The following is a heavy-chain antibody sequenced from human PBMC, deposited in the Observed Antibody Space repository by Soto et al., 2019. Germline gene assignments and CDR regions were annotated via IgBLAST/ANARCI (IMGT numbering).Heavy chain of an antibody. J-gene: IGHJ4*02. CDR2: INPGDSDT. Sequence: GESLKISCKGSGYSFTSFWIAWVRQMPGKGLEWMAIINPGDSDTRYSPSFQGQVTISADKSISTAYLQWRSLKASDTAMYYCAGPDSNGFYVNWGQGTLVTVSS. CDR1: GYSFTSFW. V-gene: IGHV5-51*01. CDR3: AGPDSNGFYVN. D-gene: IGHD3-22*01.